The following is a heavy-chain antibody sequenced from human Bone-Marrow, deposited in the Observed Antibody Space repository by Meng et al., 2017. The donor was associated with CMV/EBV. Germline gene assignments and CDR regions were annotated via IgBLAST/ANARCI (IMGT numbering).Heavy chain of an antibody. CDR2: ISASGSTT. D-gene: IGHD6-25*01. J-gene: IGHJ4*02. Sequence: SLRLSCAASGFTFSNYDMSWVRQAPGKGPEWVSVISASGSTTYYADSMKGRFTISRDNSKSTLYLQMNSLRAEDTALYYCVRERAGYWGQGTLVTVSS. CDR1: GFTFSNYD. CDR3: VRERAGY. V-gene: IGHV3-23*01.